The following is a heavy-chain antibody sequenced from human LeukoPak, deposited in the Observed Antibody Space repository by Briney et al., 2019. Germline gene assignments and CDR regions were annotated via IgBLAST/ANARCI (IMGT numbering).Heavy chain of an antibody. J-gene: IGHJ6*02. V-gene: IGHV3-23*01. Sequence: GGSLRHSCAASGFTFSSYAMSWVRQAPGKGLEWVSAISGSGGSTYYADSVKGRFTISRDNSKNTLYLQMNSLRAEDTAVYYCAKTPITMVYYYYGMDVWGQGTTVTVSS. CDR1: GFTFSSYA. CDR3: AKTPITMVYYYYGMDV. D-gene: IGHD3-10*01. CDR2: ISGSGGST.